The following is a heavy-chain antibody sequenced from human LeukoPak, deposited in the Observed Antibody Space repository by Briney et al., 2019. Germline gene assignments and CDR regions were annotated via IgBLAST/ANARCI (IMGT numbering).Heavy chain of an antibody. D-gene: IGHD4-23*01. Sequence: GGSLSLSCEASGFDFSNYYMSWVRQAPGKGLEWLANIKYDGSYTYYVDSVKGRFTISRDNAKNSLYLQMSSLRAEDTAVYYCTRDEGATVATYRFDFLGQGTLVSVSS. J-gene: IGHJ4*02. CDR2: IKYDGSYT. V-gene: IGHV3-7*01. CDR1: GFDFSNYY. CDR3: TRDEGATVATYRFDF.